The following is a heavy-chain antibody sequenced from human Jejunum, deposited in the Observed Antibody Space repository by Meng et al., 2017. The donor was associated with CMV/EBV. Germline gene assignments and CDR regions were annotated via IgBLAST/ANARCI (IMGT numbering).Heavy chain of an antibody. V-gene: IGHV1-2*02. CDR3: ARVRSRYNWNDDAF. Sequence: GYNFTDYYIHWVRQAPGQGLEWMGCIAPSTGATNYAQKFQVRVTMTRDTSITTSYMELSSLTSDDTAVYFCARVRSRYNWNDDAFWGQGTLVTVSS. D-gene: IGHD1-20*01. CDR1: GYNFTDYY. J-gene: IGHJ4*02. CDR2: IAPSTGAT.